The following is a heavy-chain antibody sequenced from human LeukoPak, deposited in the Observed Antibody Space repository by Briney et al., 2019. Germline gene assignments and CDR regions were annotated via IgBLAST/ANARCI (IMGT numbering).Heavy chain of an antibody. CDR3: ARDLRAKY. D-gene: IGHD4/OR15-4a*01. CDR1: GASLFTYY. Sequence: SQTLSLTCNVSGASLFTYYWSWIRQAPGKGLEWIGYVHHSGRTNSNPSLGSRVTMSVDTSTSQLSLNLTSVTTADTAVYFCARDLRAKYWGRGTLLFVS. V-gene: IGHV4-59*01. J-gene: IGHJ1*01. CDR2: VHHSGRT.